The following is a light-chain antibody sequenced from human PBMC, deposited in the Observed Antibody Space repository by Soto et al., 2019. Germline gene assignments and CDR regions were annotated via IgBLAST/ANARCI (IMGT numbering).Light chain of an antibody. CDR2: GAS. CDR1: QSVSSSN. Sequence: TQSPGTLSLSPGERATLYCRASQSVSSSNLAWYQQKPGQAPRLLTYGASTRATGIPARFSGSGSGTEFTLTISSLQPEDFAVYYCQQYYNWPRTFGQGTKVDIK. V-gene: IGKV3-15*01. J-gene: IGKJ1*01. CDR3: QQYYNWPRT.